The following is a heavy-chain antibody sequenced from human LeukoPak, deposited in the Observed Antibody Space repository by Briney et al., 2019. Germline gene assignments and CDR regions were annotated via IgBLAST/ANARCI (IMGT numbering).Heavy chain of an antibody. Sequence: PSETLSLTCTVSGGSMSPYYWSWIRQPAGKGLEWIGRIYTSGSTNYNPSLKSRVTISVDTSKNQFSLKLSSVTAADTAVYYCARDLRQLLYGHNWFDPWGQGTLVTVSS. CDR1: GGSMSPYY. CDR2: IYTSGST. V-gene: IGHV4-4*07. D-gene: IGHD2-2*02. CDR3: ARDLRQLLYGHNWFDP. J-gene: IGHJ5*02.